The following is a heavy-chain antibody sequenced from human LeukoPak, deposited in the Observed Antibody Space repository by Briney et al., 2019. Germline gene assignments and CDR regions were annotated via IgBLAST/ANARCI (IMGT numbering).Heavy chain of an antibody. J-gene: IGHJ3*02. V-gene: IGHV3-30*18. D-gene: IGHD4-23*01. Sequence: AGRSLRLSCAASGFTFSGYDMHWLRQAPGKGLEWVAVISYDGSNKYYGDSVQGRFTISRDNSKNTLFLQMNSLRAEDTAIYYCAKGDYGGYSHGFDIWGQGTRVTVSS. CDR3: AKGDYGGYSHGFDI. CDR2: ISYDGSNK. CDR1: GFTFSGYD.